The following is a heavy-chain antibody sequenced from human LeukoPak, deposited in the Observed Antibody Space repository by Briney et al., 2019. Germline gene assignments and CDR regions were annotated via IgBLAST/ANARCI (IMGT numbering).Heavy chain of an antibody. CDR3: ARVAPYGSGSYVDY. D-gene: IGHD3-10*01. Sequence: GESLKISCKASGYTFTGYYMHWVRQAPGQGLEWMGWINPNSGGTNYAQKFQGRVTMTRDTSISTAYMELSRLRSDDTAVYYCARVAPYGSGSYVDYWGQGTLVTVSS. V-gene: IGHV1-2*02. J-gene: IGHJ4*02. CDR1: GYTFTGYY. CDR2: INPNSGGT.